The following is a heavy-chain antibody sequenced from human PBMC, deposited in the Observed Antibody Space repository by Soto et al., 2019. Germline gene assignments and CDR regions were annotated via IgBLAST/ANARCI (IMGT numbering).Heavy chain of an antibody. Sequence: LSLTCTVSGGSVSSGSYYWSWIRQPPGKGLEWIGCIYYSGSTNYNPSLKSRVTISVDTSKNQFSLKLTSVTAADTAVYYCAREGGSSWKNYYFYYGMAVWGQGTTVTVSS. CDR2: IYYSGST. D-gene: IGHD6-13*01. CDR1: GGSVSSGSYY. CDR3: AREGGSSWKNYYFYYGMAV. J-gene: IGHJ6*02. V-gene: IGHV4-61*01.